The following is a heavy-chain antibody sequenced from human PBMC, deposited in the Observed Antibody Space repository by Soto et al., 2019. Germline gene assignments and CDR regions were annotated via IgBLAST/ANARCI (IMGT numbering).Heavy chain of an antibody. V-gene: IGHV1-3*01. D-gene: IGHD1-26*01. CDR2: INAGNGNT. Sequence: ASVKVSCKASGYTFTSYAMHWVRQAPGQRLEWMGWINAGNGNTKYSQKFQGRVTITRNTSASTAYMELSSLRSEDTAVYYCARERAGSNSFFDYWGKRTLVTVSS. CDR1: GYTFTSYA. J-gene: IGHJ4*02. CDR3: ARERAGSNSFFDY.